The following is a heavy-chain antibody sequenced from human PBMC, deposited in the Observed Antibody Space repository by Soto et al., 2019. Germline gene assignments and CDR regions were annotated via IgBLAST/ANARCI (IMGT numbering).Heavy chain of an antibody. CDR1: GYTLTELS. CDR2: FDPEDAEI. D-gene: IGHD3-22*01. J-gene: IGHJ6*04. CDR3: AGITMIVVGEYGMEV. Sequence: ASVKVSCKVSGYTLTELSMHWVRQAPGKGLEWMGGFDPEDAEIIYAQKFQGRVTMTEDTSTDTAYMELSSLRAEDTAVYYCAGITMIVVGEYGMEVWGEGTTVTVSS. V-gene: IGHV1-24*01.